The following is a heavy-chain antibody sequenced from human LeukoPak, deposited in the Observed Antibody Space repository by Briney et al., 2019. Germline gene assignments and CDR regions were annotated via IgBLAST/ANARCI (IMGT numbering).Heavy chain of an antibody. CDR1: GFTFNSYA. V-gene: IGHV3-23*01. CDR3: AKTTAGNSSGRNPGWPVDY. J-gene: IGHJ4*02. CDR2: LSGSGGIT. Sequence: PGGSLILSCAASGFTFNSYAMTWVRPAPGKGLEWVSHLSGSGGITYYADSVKGRSTIFRDNSKNTLYLQMNSLRAEDTAVYYCAKTTAGNSSGRNPGWPVDYWGQGTLVTVSS. D-gene: IGHD6-19*01.